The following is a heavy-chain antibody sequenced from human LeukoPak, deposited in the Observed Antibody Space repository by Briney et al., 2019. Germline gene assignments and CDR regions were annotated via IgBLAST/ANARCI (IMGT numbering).Heavy chain of an antibody. J-gene: IGHJ3*02. CDR2: IDPSDSYT. Sequence: GEPLKISCKGSGYNFTSYWITWVRQMPGKGLEWMGRIDPSDSYTNYSPSFQGHVTISADKSISTAYLQWSSLKASDTAMYYCARLQGYGSGSYYDDAFDIWGQGTMVTVSS. D-gene: IGHD3-10*01. CDR3: ARLQGYGSGSYYDDAFDI. CDR1: GYNFTSYW. V-gene: IGHV5-10-1*01.